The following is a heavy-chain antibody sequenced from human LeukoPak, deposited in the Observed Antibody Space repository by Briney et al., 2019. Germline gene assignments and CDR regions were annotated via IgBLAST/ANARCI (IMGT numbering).Heavy chain of an antibody. V-gene: IGHV3-23*01. J-gene: IGHJ6*03. CDR2: ISGSGGST. CDR1: GFTFSSYA. D-gene: IGHD5-24*01. Sequence: RGSLRLSCAASGFTFSSYAMSWVRQAPGKGLEWVSAISGSGGSTCYADSVKGRFTISRDNAKNSLYLQLNSLRAEGAAVYYCARGRRDGYDFLEYYYYYMDVWGKGTTVTISS. CDR3: ARGRRDGYDFLEYYYYYMDV.